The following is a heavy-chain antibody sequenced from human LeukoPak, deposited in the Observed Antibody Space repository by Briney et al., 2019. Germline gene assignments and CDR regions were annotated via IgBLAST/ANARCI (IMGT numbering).Heavy chain of an antibody. D-gene: IGHD3-3*01. J-gene: IGHJ5*02. CDR2: ISRTSSYI. CDR1: GFTFSSYT. V-gene: IGHV3-21*04. Sequence: PGGSLRLSCAASGFTFSSYTMNWVRQAPGKGLEWVSCISRTSSYIYYADSVKGRFTISRDNAKNSLYLQMSGLRVEDTAVYYCAKGGDLWSGYPKYNWFDPWGQGTLVTVSS. CDR3: AKGGDLWSGYPKYNWFDP.